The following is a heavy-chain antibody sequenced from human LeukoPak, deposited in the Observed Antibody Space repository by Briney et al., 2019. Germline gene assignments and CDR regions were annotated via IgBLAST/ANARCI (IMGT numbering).Heavy chain of an antibody. D-gene: IGHD3-10*01. CDR3: ANPLPGANTPFDY. V-gene: IGHV3-7*01. CDR2: IKPDGSEK. J-gene: IGHJ4*02. Sequence: GGSLRLSCAVSGFTFSSYWMSWVRQAPGKGLEWVANIKPDGSEKFYVDSVKGRFTISRDNSKNTLYLQMNSLRVEDTAVYYCANPLPGANTPFDYWGQGTLVTVSS. CDR1: GFTFSSYW.